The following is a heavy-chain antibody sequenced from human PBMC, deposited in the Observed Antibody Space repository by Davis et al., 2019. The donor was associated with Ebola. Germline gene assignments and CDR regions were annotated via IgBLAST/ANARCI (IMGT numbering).Heavy chain of an antibody. CDR1: VITFSSYA. J-gene: IGHJ4*02. CDR2: IKQDGSEK. V-gene: IGHV3-7*01. CDR3: ARDPEVSSHYYDILIHPYFDY. D-gene: IGHD3-9*01. Sequence: PGGSLRLSCTDSVITFSSYAMTWVRQAPGKGLEWVANIKQDGSEKYYVDSVKGRFTISRDNAKNSLYLQMNSLRAEDTAVYYCARDPEVSSHYYDILIHPYFDYWGQGTLVTVSS.